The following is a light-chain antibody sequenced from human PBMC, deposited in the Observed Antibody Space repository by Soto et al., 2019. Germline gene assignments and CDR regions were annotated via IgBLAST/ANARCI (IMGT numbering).Light chain of an antibody. Sequence: QSVLAQPASVSGSPGQSITISCTGTDSDVGAYDSVSWYQLHPHKAPQVIIYKGTRRPSGVSNRFSGSTSGNAASLTISALQADDEADYFCCSSAPESTYVCGTGTKLTVL. V-gene: IGLV2-23*01. CDR2: KGT. J-gene: IGLJ1*01. CDR1: DSDVGAYDS. CDR3: CSSAPESTYV.